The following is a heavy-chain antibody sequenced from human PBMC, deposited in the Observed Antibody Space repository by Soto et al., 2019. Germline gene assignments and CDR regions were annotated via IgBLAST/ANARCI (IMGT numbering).Heavy chain of an antibody. CDR3: ARRYQLLLSAAMDV. D-gene: IGHD2-2*01. Sequence: QVQLVQSGAEVKKPGSSVKVSCKASGGPFNSYAISWVRQAPGQGLEWMGRSMPIFGTANYAQKFQGRVTITADESTSAAYMELSSLRSADTAAYYCARRYQLLLSAAMDVWGPGTTVTVSS. CDR1: GGPFNSYA. CDR2: SMPIFGTA. J-gene: IGHJ6*02. V-gene: IGHV1-69*15.